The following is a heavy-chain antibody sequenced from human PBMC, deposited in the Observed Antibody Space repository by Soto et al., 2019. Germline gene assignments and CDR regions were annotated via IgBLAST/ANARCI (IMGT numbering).Heavy chain of an antibody. CDR1: GFTFSSYG. Sequence: GGSLRLSCAASGFTFSSYGMHWVRQAPGKGLEWVAVISYDGSNKYYADSVKGRFTISRDNSKNTLYLQMNSLRAEDTAVYYCASSPPLLIPSFDYWGQGTLVTVSS. D-gene: IGHD2-15*01. CDR3: ASSPPLLIPSFDY. CDR2: ISYDGSNK. V-gene: IGHV3-30*03. J-gene: IGHJ4*02.